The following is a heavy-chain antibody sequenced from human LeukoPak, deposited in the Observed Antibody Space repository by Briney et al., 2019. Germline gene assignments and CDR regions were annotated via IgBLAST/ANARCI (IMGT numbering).Heavy chain of an antibody. CDR3: AKGYSSGRYDPSAYYFDY. J-gene: IGHJ4*02. Sequence: GGSLRLSCAASGYTFSSYGMHWVRQAPGKGLEWVAVIWYDGSNKYYADSVKGRFTISRDNSKNTLYLQMNSLRAEDTAVYYCAKGYSSGRYDPSAYYFDYWGQGTLVTVSS. CDR2: IWYDGSNK. V-gene: IGHV3-33*06. D-gene: IGHD6-19*01. CDR1: GYTFSSYG.